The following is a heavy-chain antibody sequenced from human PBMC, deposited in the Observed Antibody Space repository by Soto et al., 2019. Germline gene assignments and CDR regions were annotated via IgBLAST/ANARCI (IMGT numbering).Heavy chain of an antibody. Sequence: QVQLQESGPGLVKPSQTLSLACTVSGGSVGSGEYYYSWIRQPPGKGLEWIGYIYDSGITPYTPSLKGRVTMSLDRSNNQVSLKLSSVPAADTAVYFCARDVAHGYTENVWGQGTMVTVSS. D-gene: IGHD5-18*01. CDR1: GGSVGSGEYY. V-gene: IGHV4-30-4*01. CDR2: IYDSGIT. J-gene: IGHJ3*01. CDR3: ARDVAHGYTENV.